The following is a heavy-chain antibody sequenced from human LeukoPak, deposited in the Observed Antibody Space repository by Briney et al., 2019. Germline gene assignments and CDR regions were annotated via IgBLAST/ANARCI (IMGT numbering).Heavy chain of an antibody. V-gene: IGHV4-4*07. Sequence: SETLSLTCTVSGGSVSSYSWSWIRQPAGKGLEWIGRIYASGNTNYSPSLKSRVTMSLDTSKNQFSLNLSSVTAADTAVYYCARAQDCSSGCYRFFDYWGQGTLVPVSS. J-gene: IGHJ4*02. CDR3: ARAQDCSSGCYRFFDY. CDR1: GGSVSSYS. D-gene: IGHD6-19*01. CDR2: IYASGNT.